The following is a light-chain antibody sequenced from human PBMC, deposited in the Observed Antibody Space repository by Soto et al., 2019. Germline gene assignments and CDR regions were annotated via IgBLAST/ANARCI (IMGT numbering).Light chain of an antibody. CDR1: SSDVGSYNY. CDR3: CSYAGSYGVV. V-gene: IGLV2-11*01. J-gene: IGLJ2*01. CDR2: DVN. Sequence: QSALTQPRSVSGSPGQSVTISCTGTSSDVGSYNYVSWYQQHPGKAPKLMIYDVNKRPSGVPDRFSGSKSGNTASLTISGLQGEDEADYYCCSYAGSYGVVFGGGTKLTVL.